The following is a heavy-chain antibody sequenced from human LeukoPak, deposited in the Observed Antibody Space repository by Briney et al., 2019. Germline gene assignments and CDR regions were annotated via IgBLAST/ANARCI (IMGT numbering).Heavy chain of an antibody. D-gene: IGHD3-10*01. CDR3: ANKRYYYGSGSYYNSYGMDV. V-gene: IGHV3-30*18. J-gene: IGHJ6*02. Sequence: GGSLRLSCAASGFTFSSYGMHWVRQAPGKGLEWVAVISYDGSNKYYADSVKGRFTISRDNSKNTLYLQMNSLRAEDTAVYYCANKRYYYGSGSYYNSYGMDVWGQGTTVTVSS. CDR1: GFTFSSYG. CDR2: ISYDGSNK.